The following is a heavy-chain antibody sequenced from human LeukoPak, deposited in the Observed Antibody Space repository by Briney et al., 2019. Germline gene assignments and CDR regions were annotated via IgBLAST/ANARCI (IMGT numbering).Heavy chain of an antibody. V-gene: IGHV3-30*18. CDR3: AKDQRRNYPPYYYMDV. J-gene: IGHJ6*03. Sequence: GGSLRLSCAASGFTFSSYGMHWVRQAPGKGLEWVAVISYDGSNKYYADSVKGRFTISRDNSKNTLYLQVNSLRAEDTAVYYCAKDQRRNYPPYYYMDVWGKGTTVTVSS. D-gene: IGHD1-7*01. CDR1: GFTFSSYG. CDR2: ISYDGSNK.